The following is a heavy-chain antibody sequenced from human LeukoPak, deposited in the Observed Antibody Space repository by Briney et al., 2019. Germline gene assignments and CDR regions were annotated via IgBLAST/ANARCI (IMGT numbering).Heavy chain of an antibody. CDR2: ISTYNGNT. Sequence: GASVKVSCKASGYTFTTYGISWVRQAPGQGLEWMGWISTYNGNTNYAQQFQGRVTMTTDTSMSTTYMELRSLRSDDTAVYYCARDLIAVRPGWFDPWGQGSLVTVSS. CDR3: ARDLIAVRPGWFDP. D-gene: IGHD6-6*01. V-gene: IGHV1-18*01. J-gene: IGHJ5*02. CDR1: GYTFTTYG.